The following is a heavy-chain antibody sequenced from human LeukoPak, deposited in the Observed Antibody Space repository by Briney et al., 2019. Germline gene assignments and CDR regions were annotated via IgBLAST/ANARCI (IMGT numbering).Heavy chain of an antibody. J-gene: IGHJ4*02. V-gene: IGHV3-15*01. CDR3: ITFSMIVVVITD. Sequence: GGSLRLSCAASGFTFSNAWMSWFRQAPGKGLEWVGRIKSKSDGGTTDYAAPVKGRFTISRDDSKNTLYLQMNSLKTEDTAVYYCITFSMIVVVITDWGQGTLVTVSS. CDR1: GFTFSNAW. CDR2: IKSKSDGGTT. D-gene: IGHD3-22*01.